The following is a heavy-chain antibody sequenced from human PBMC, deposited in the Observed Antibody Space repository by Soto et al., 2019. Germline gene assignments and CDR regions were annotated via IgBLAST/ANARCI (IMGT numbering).Heavy chain of an antibody. D-gene: IGHD2-8*01. CDR3: ARRAPNRYYYYMDV. CDR1: GGSISSHY. V-gene: IGHV4-59*08. J-gene: IGHJ6*03. Sequence: QVQLQESGPGLVKASETLSLTCTVSGGSISSHYWSWIRQPPGKGLEWIGYIYYTGSTNYNPALKTPVTMSVDTSKNQFSLQLTSVTAADTAVYYCARRAPNRYYYYMDVWGNGTTVTVSS. CDR2: IYYTGST.